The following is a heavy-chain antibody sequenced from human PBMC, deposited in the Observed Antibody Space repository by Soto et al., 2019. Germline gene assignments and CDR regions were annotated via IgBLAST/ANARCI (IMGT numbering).Heavy chain of an antibody. V-gene: IGHV1-8*01. Sequence: GASVKVSCKASGYTFTSYDINWVRQATGQGLEWMGWMNPNSGNTGYAQKFQGRVTMTRDTSTSTAYMELRSLTSEDTAVYYCARDLSNMAPSFFDYWGQGTLVTVSS. CDR1: GYTFTSYD. CDR3: ARDLSNMAPSFFDY. CDR2: MNPNSGNT. D-gene: IGHD3-10*01. J-gene: IGHJ4*02.